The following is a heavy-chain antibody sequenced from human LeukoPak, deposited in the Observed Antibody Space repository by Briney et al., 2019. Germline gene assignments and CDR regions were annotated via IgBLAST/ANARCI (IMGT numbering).Heavy chain of an antibody. Sequence: SETLSLTCTVSGGSFSSYYWTWIRQPPGKGLEWIGYIDHSGSTNYNPSLKSRVTISVDTSKNQFSLKLSSVTAADTAVYYCARRIAVAGTFFYYYYMDVWGKGTTVTISS. CDR3: ARRIAVAGTFFYYYYMDV. V-gene: IGHV4-59*08. CDR2: IDHSGST. J-gene: IGHJ6*03. D-gene: IGHD6-19*01. CDR1: GGSFSSYY.